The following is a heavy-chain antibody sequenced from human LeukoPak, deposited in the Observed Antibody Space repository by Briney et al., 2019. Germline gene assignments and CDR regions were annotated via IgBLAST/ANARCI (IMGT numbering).Heavy chain of an antibody. CDR1: GCTFSSYA. D-gene: IGHD6-6*01. Sequence: GASLRPSCAAFGCTFSSYAMSWVRQAPGNGLEWVSAISGSGGSTYYADSVKGRFTISRDNATNSLYLQMNSLRAEDMALYYCAKDYYSISSGQFDYSGQRTLPTAPS. V-gene: IGHV3-23*01. CDR2: ISGSGGST. J-gene: IGHJ4*02. CDR3: AKDYYSISSGQFDY.